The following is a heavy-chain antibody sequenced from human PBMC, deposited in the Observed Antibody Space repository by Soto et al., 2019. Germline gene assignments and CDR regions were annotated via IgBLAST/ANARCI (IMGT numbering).Heavy chain of an antibody. CDR2: ISGSGGST. Sequence: GGSLRLSCVTSGITFSTYAMSWVRQAPGKGLEWVSEISGSGGSTYYADSVMGRFTISRDNSKNTLYLQMNSLRAEDTAVYYCAKGYPGYSYGQGFDYWGQGTLVTVSS. V-gene: IGHV3-23*01. J-gene: IGHJ4*02. D-gene: IGHD5-18*01. CDR3: AKGYPGYSYGQGFDY. CDR1: GITFSTYA.